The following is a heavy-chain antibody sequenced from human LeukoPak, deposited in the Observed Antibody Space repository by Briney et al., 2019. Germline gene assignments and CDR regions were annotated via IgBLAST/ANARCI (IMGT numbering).Heavy chain of an antibody. CDR2: IYYSGST. Sequence: PSETLSLTCTVSGGSISSSSYYGGGIRQPPGKGLGGIGIIYYSGSTYYNPSLKSRVTISVDTSKNQFSLKLSSVTAADTAVYYCARGGYYDSSGFGAFDIWGQGTMVTVSS. D-gene: IGHD3-22*01. CDR3: ARGGYYDSSGFGAFDI. J-gene: IGHJ3*02. CDR1: GGSISSSSYY. V-gene: IGHV4-39*07.